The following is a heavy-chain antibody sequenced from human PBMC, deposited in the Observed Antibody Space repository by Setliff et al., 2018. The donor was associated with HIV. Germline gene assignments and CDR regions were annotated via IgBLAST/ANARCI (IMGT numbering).Heavy chain of an antibody. CDR1: GGSMSSSSYY. J-gene: IGHJ4*02. V-gene: IGHV4-39*07. CDR3: ARGSQWELLPYFDY. D-gene: IGHD1-26*01. CDR2: IYYSGST. Sequence: SLTCTVSGGSMSSSSYYWGWIRQPPGKGLEWIGSIYYSGSTYYNPSLKSRVTISVDTSKNQFSLKLSSVTAADTAVFYCARGSQWELLPYFDYWGQGTLVTVS.